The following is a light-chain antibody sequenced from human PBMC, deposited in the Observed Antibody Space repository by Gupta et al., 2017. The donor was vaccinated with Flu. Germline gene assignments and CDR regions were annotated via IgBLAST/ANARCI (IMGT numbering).Light chain of an antibody. J-gene: IGKJ1*01. CDR1: QGINNY. CDR3: QKDDSAPST. CDR2: AAS. Sequence: DIQMTQSPSSLSASVGDRVTITCRASQGINNYLAWYQQKPGKVPKLLLYAASTLQSGVPSRFSGSSCGTGFTLTIISRQPEDVATYYCQKDDSAPSTFGQGTKVEIK. V-gene: IGKV1-27*01.